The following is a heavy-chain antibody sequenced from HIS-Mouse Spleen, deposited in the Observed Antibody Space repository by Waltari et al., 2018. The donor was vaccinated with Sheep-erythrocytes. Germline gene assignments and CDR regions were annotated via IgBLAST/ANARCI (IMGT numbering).Heavy chain of an antibody. D-gene: IGHD5-12*01. CDR1: GYSFTSYG. CDR2: IYPGDSDT. CDR3: ARLFYVDIVATTLFDY. Sequence: EVQLVQPAAEVKKPGESLKISCKGSGYSFTSYGIGWVLMVPGKGLQWMGIIYPGDSDTRYSPSFQGKVTISADKSISTAYLQWSSLKASDTAMYYCARLFYVDIVATTLFDYWGQGTLVTVSS. V-gene: IGHV5-51*01. J-gene: IGHJ4*02.